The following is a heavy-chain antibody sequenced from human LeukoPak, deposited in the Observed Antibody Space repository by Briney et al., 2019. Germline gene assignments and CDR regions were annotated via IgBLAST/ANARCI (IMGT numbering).Heavy chain of an antibody. J-gene: IGHJ4*02. Sequence: GGSLRLSCTASGFTFSTYWMYWVRQAPGKGLVGVSRITGDGSNTAYADCVKGRFTISRDNAENTVYLQMNSLRAEDTAVYYCARGYSGSGRPIWGQGTLVTVSS. CDR1: GFTFSTYW. V-gene: IGHV3-74*01. CDR3: ARGYSGSGRPI. D-gene: IGHD3-10*01. CDR2: ITGDGSNT.